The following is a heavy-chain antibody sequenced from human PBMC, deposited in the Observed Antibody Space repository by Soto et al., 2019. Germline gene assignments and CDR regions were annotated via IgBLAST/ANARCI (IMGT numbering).Heavy chain of an antibody. V-gene: IGHV4-31*03. D-gene: IGHD3-22*01. CDR1: GGSMSSGGYY. J-gene: IGHJ4*02. CDR3: ARGDDSSGYYYDY. Sequence: QVQLQEAGPGLVTPSQTLSLTCTVSGGSMSSGGYYWSWIRQHPGKGLEWIGYIYYSGSTYYNPSLKSRVTISVDTSKNQFSLKLSSVTAADTAVYYCARGDDSSGYYYDYWGQGTLVTVSS. CDR2: IYYSGST.